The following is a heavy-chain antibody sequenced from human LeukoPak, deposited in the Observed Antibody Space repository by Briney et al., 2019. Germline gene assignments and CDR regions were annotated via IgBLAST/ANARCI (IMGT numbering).Heavy chain of an antibody. V-gene: IGHV4-34*01. D-gene: IGHD3-9*01. J-gene: IGHJ3*02. CDR2: INHSGST. CDR1: GGSFSGYY. Sequence: SETLSLTCAVYGGSFSGYYWSWIRQPPAKGREWIGEINHSGSTNYNPSLKSRVTISVDTSKNQFSLKLSSVTAADTAVYYCARGSRLRYFDWFSAFDIWGQGTMVTVSS. CDR3: ARGSRLRYFDWFSAFDI.